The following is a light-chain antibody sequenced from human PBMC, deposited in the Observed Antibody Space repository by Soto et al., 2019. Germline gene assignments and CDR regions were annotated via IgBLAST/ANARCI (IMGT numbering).Light chain of an antibody. CDR3: QSYDSSLSGAV. CDR1: SSNIGAGYD. J-gene: IGLJ7*01. CDR2: DNS. V-gene: IGLV1-40*01. Sequence: VLTQPPSVSGAPGQRVTISCTGSSSNIGAGYDVHWYQQLPGTAPKLLIYDNSNRPSGVPDRFSGSKSGTSASLAITGLQAEDEADYHCQSYDSSLSGAVFGGGTQLTVL.